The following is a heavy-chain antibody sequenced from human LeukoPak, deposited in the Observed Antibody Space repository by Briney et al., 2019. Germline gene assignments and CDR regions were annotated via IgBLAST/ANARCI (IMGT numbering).Heavy chain of an antibody. CDR3: WRGPGASLPIGYGLLI. CDR1: GGSIRSGGYY. D-gene: IGHD3-10*01. CDR2: IYYSGTT. V-gene: IGHV4-31*03. J-gene: IGHJ3*01. Sequence: SESLSLTCTVSGGSIRSGGYYWSWIRQPPGKGLEWIGYIYYSGTTYYNPSLKSRVTISIDTSKNQFSLKLTSVTAADTAVYYCWRGPGASLPIGYGLLIWGQGKIFTASS.